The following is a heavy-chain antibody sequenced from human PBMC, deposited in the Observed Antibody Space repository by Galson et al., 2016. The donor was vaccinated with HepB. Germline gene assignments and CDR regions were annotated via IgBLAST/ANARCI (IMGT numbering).Heavy chain of an antibody. Sequence: SETLSLTCTVSGDSISSYYWHWIRLPTGKGLEWIGYVHNSGYTTYNPSLNGRVTISMDTSKNQFSLKLSSVTAADTAVYYCARGIGSGSYLSWFDPWGQGSLVTVYS. J-gene: IGHJ5*02. V-gene: IGHV4-59*01. CDR1: GDSISSYY. D-gene: IGHD1-26*01. CDR2: VHNSGYT. CDR3: ARGIGSGSYLSWFDP.